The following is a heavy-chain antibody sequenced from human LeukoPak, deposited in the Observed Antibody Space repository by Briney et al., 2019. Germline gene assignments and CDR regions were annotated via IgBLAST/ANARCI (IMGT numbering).Heavy chain of an antibody. CDR3: ARRAGAYSHPYDY. CDR2: IYSSVT. D-gene: IGHD4/OR15-4a*01. V-gene: IGHV3-53*01. CDR1: GFTVSSNS. Sequence: GGSLRLPCAASGFTVSSNSMSWVRQAPGKGLEWVSFIYSSVTHYSDSVKGRFTISRDNSRNTLFLQMNSLRAEDTAVYYCARRAGAYSHPYDYWGQGTLVTVSS. J-gene: IGHJ4*02.